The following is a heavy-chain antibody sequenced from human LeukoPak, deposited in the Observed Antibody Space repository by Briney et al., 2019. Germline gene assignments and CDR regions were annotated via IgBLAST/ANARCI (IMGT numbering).Heavy chain of an antibody. V-gene: IGHV4-34*01. J-gene: IGHJ4*02. CDR1: NGSFSGYC. CDR3: ARGRSRSGSYNFDY. D-gene: IGHD1-26*01. CDR2: INHSGST. Sequence: SETLSLTCTVYNGSFSGYCWSWSRQPPGKGLEWIGEINHSGSTNYNPSLKSRVSISVDTSKNQFSLKLSSVTAADTAVYYCARGRSRSGSYNFDYWGQGTLVTVSP.